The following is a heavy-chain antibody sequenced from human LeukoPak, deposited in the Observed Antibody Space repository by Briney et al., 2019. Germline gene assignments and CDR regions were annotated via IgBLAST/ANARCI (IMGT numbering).Heavy chain of an antibody. J-gene: IGHJ4*02. D-gene: IGHD3-3*01. CDR3: ARDGPHYDFWSGPAY. CDR2: INEDGSEK. CDR1: GFTFSSYW. Sequence: PGGPLRLSCEASGFTFSSYWMSWVRQAPGKGLEWVANINEDGSEKYYVESVKGRFTISRDNAKNSLYLQMDSLRAEDTAVYYCARDGPHYDFWSGPAYWGQGTLVTVSS. V-gene: IGHV3-7*05.